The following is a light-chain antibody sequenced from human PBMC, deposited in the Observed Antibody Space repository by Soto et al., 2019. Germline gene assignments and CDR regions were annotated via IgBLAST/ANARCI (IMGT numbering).Light chain of an antibody. V-gene: IGKV3-11*01. Sequence: IVLTQSPATLSLSPGERATLSCRASQSVSSYLAWYQQKPGQAPRLLIYDASNRATGIPARFSGSGSGTDFTLTISRLEPEDFAVYYCQQRSNSPPDFGQGTRLEIK. CDR1: QSVSSY. CDR3: QQRSNSPPD. CDR2: DAS. J-gene: IGKJ5*01.